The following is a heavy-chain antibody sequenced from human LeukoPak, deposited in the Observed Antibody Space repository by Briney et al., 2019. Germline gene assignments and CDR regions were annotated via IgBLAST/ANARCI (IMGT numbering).Heavy chain of an antibody. CDR2: MNPNSGNT. D-gene: IGHD6-13*01. Sequence: ASVKVSCKASGYTFTSYYINWVRQATGQGLEWMGWMNPNSGNTGYAQKFQGRVTMTRNTSISTAYMELSSLRSEDTAVYYCARPASSWYVHWFDPWGQGTLVTVSS. CDR3: ARPASSWYVHWFDP. V-gene: IGHV1-8*01. CDR1: GYTFTSYY. J-gene: IGHJ5*02.